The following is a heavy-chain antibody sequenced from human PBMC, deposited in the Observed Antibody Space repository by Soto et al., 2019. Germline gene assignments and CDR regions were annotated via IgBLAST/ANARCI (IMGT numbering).Heavy chain of an antibody. CDR2: INHSGST. Sequence: SETRSLTCAVYGGSFSGYYWSWIRQPPGKGLEWIGEINHSGSTNYNPSLKSRVTISVDTSKNQFSLKLSSVTAADTAVYYCARDGGNYYASWSYYYGMDVWGQGTTVT. CDR1: GGSFSGYY. V-gene: IGHV4-34*01. D-gene: IGHD3-10*01. J-gene: IGHJ6*02. CDR3: ARDGGNYYASWSYYYGMDV.